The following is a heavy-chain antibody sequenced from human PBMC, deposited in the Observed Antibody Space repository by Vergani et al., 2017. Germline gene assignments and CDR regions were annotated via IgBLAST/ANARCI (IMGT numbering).Heavy chain of an antibody. V-gene: IGHV4-38-2*01. J-gene: IGHJ5*02. D-gene: IGHD6-19*01. CDR3: ASDTHSGQRADR. CDR1: GYSISSGYY. CDR2: IYHNGST. Sequence: QVQLQESGPGLVKPSETLSLTCVVFGYSISSGYYWGWIRQPPGKGLEWIGSIYHNGSTYYNPSLKSRVTISVDTSKNQFSLTLTSVTAADTAVYYCASDTHSGQRADRWGQGILVTVTS.